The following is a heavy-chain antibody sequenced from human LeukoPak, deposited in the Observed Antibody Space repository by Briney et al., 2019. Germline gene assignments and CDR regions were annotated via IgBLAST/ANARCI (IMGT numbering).Heavy chain of an antibody. CDR2: IYYSGST. CDR3: ASHYYGSGSYYYYYYYMDV. Sequence: SETLSLTCTVSGGSISSSSYYWGWIRRPPGKGLEWIGSIYYSGSTYYNPSLKSRVTISVDTSKNQFSLKLSSVTAADTAVYYCASHYYGSGSYYYYYYYMDVWGKGTTVTVSS. V-gene: IGHV4-39*07. CDR1: GGSISSSSYY. D-gene: IGHD3-10*01. J-gene: IGHJ6*03.